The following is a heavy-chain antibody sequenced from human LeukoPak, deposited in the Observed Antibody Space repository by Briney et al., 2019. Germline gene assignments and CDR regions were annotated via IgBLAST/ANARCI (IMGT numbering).Heavy chain of an antibody. D-gene: IGHD6-13*01. CDR1: GCTFTGYH. Sequence: ASVKVSCKASGCTFTGYHIHWVRQAPGQGLEWMGRINPYSGDTNFAQKFQGRVTMTRDTPITTAYMDLSSLTPDDTAVYFCARDQGSLTRSWYTGYWGQGTQVTVSS. J-gene: IGHJ4*02. V-gene: IGHV1-2*06. CDR3: ARDQGSLTRSWYTGY. CDR2: INPYSGDT.